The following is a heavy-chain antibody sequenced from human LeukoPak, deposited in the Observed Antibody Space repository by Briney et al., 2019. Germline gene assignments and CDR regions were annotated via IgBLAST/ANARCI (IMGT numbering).Heavy chain of an antibody. V-gene: IGHV3-48*01. CDR2: ITTSSAI. Sequence: PGGSLRLSCAASGFTFSSYGMHWVRQAPGKGLEWVSYITTSSAIYYADSVKGRFTISRDNAKNSLYLQMNSLRAEDTAVYYCARTGGYWGQGTLVTVSS. D-gene: IGHD1-26*01. J-gene: IGHJ4*02. CDR1: GFTFSSYG. CDR3: ARTGGY.